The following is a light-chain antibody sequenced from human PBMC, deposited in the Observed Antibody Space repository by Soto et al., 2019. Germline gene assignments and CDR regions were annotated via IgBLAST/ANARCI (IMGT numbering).Light chain of an antibody. CDR3: CSYAGSPYV. J-gene: IGLJ1*01. CDR2: EVS. Sequence: QSALAQPASVFGSPGQSITISCTGTSSDVGGYNFVSWYQQHPGKAPKLMIYEVSNRPSGVSNRFSGSKSGNTASLTISGLQAEDEADYYCCSYAGSPYVFGTGTKVTVL. CDR1: SSDVGGYNF. V-gene: IGLV2-14*03.